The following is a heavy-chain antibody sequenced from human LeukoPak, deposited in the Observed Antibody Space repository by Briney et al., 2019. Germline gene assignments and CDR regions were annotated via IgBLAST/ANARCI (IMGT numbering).Heavy chain of an antibody. CDR1: GFTFSSYE. J-gene: IGHJ4*02. V-gene: IGHV3-48*03. CDR2: ITTTGDRI. Sequence: AGGSLRLSCAASGFTFSSYEMNWVRKAPGKGLEWISYITTTGDRIQYADSVKGRFTISRDNAKNSLYLQMNSLRAEDTGVYFCARDTKDYWGQGTLVVVSS. D-gene: IGHD2-2*01. CDR3: ARDTKDY.